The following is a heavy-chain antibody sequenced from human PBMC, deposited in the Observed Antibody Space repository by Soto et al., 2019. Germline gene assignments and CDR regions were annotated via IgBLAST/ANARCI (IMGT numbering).Heavy chain of an antibody. CDR1: GFTFSDYG. CDR3: ARDFRPPYGVRYFDY. CDR2: IWYDGSNK. Sequence: PGGSPRLSCAASGFTFSDYGMHWVRQDPGKGLEWVAIIWYDGSNKYYADSVKGRFTISRHNSKNTLYLLMNSLRAEDTAVYYCARDFRPPYGVRYFDYWGQGTLVTVSS. V-gene: IGHV3-30*02. D-gene: IGHD4-17*01. J-gene: IGHJ4*02.